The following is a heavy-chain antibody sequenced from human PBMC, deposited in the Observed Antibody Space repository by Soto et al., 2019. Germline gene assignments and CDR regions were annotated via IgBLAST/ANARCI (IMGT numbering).Heavy chain of an antibody. CDR2: IIPIFGTA. D-gene: IGHD6-6*01. CDR1: GGTFSSYA. J-gene: IGHJ6*02. CDR3: ARDARVGSSSPYHYYGMDV. Sequence: ASVKVSCKASGGTFSSYAISWVRQAPGQGLEWMGGIIPIFGTANYAQKFQGRVTITADESTSTAYMKLSSLRSEDTAVYYCARDARVGSSSPYHYYGMDVWGQGTTVTVSS. V-gene: IGHV1-69*13.